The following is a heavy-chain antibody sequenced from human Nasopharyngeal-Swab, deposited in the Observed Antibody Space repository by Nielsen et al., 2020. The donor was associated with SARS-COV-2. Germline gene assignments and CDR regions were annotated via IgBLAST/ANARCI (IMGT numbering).Heavy chain of an antibody. CDR2: ISSSSSTI. CDR3: ARDPDYDFWSSYSKSFDY. D-gene: IGHD3-3*01. J-gene: IGHJ4*02. V-gene: IGHV3-48*04. CDR1: GFTFSSYS. Sequence: GESLKISCAASGFTFSSYSMNWVRQAPGKGLEWVSYISSSSSTIYYADSVKGRFTISRDNAKNSLFLQMNSLRAEDTAVYYCARDPDYDFWSSYSKSFDYWGQGTLVTVSS.